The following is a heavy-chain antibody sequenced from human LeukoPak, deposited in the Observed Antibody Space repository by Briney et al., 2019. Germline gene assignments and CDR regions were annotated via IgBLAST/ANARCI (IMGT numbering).Heavy chain of an antibody. J-gene: IGHJ4*02. D-gene: IGHD6-19*01. CDR3: AKDLEYSSGWYHFDY. CDR2: ISGSGGST. V-gene: IGHV3-23*01. Sequence: GGSLRLSCAASGFTFSSNGMNWVRQAPGKGLEWVSAISGSGGSTYYADSVKGRFTISRDNSKNTLYLQMNSLRAEDTAVYYCAKDLEYSSGWYHFDYWGQGTLVTVSS. CDR1: GFTFSSNG.